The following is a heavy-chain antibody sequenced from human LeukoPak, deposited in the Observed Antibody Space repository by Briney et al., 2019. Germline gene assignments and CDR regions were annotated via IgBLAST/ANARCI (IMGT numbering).Heavy chain of an antibody. CDR1: GYTFTSYG. J-gene: IGHJ5*02. Sequence: ASVKVPCKASGYTFTSYGISWVRQAPGQGLEWMGWISAYNGNTNYAQKLQGRVTMTTDTSTSTAYMELRSLRSDDTAVYYCARNTGYCSSTSCYGPMGFDPWGQGTLVTVSS. CDR2: ISAYNGNT. D-gene: IGHD2-2*01. V-gene: IGHV1-18*01. CDR3: ARNTGYCSSTSCYGPMGFDP.